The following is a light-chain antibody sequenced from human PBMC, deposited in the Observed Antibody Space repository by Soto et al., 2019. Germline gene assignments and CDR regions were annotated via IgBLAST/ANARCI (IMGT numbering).Light chain of an antibody. Sequence: QSVLTQPPSVSGAPGQRVTISCTGSSSNIGTGYDVNWYQQLPGTAPKLLIYGNSNRPSGVPDRFSGSKSDTSASLAITGLQAEDEAEYYCQSYDSSLSGYVFGTGTKLTVL. CDR3: QSYDSSLSGYV. J-gene: IGLJ1*01. CDR2: GNS. V-gene: IGLV1-40*01. CDR1: SSNIGTGYD.